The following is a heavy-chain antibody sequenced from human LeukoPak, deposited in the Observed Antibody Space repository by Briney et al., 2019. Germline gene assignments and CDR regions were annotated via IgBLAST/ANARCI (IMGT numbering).Heavy chain of an antibody. V-gene: IGHV1-3*02. D-gene: IGHD2-15*01. CDR3: VRSVEGYCSGDKCLEYCFDH. CDR2: TNAGDDNT. CDR1: GYTFNNYA. J-gene: IGHJ4*02. Sequence: ASVKVSCKASGYTFNNYAIQWVRQAPGQGLEWVGWTNAGDDNTKYSQDLQGRVAISRDTSASTVYMELSSLRSEDMAVYYCVRSVEGYCSGDKCLEYCFDHWGQGTLVTVSS.